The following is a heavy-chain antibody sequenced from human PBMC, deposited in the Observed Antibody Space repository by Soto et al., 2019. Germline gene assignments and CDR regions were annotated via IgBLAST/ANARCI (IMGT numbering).Heavy chain of an antibody. D-gene: IGHD2-2*01. V-gene: IGHV4-59*01. Sequence: PSETLSLTCTVSGGSISSYYWSWIRQPPGKGLEWIGYIYYSGSTNYNPSLKSRVTISVDTSKNQFSLKLSSVTAADTAVYYCARDLGPADALAIWGQGTMVTVSS. J-gene: IGHJ3*02. CDR1: GGSISSYY. CDR3: ARDLGPADALAI. CDR2: IYYSGST.